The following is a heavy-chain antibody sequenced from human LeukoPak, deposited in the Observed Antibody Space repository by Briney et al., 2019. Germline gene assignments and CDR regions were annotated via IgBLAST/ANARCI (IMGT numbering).Heavy chain of an antibody. Sequence: GASVKVSCKASGYTFTGYYMHWVRQAPGQGLEWMGRINPNSGGTNYAQKFQGRVTMTRDTSISTAYMELSRLRSDDTAVYYCARDRYYDILTGCYSLWGQGTLVTVSS. CDR1: GYTFTGYY. CDR2: INPNSGGT. CDR3: ARDRYYDILTGCYSL. D-gene: IGHD3-9*01. J-gene: IGHJ4*02. V-gene: IGHV1-2*06.